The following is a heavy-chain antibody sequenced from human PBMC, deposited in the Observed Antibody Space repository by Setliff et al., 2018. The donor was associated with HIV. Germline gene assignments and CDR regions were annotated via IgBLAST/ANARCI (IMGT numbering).Heavy chain of an antibody. V-gene: IGHV3-72*01. J-gene: IGHJ4*02. CDR2: SRNKANSYTT. CDR1: GFTFSDHY. Sequence: PGGSLRLSCAASGFTFSDHYMDWVRQAPGKGLEWVGRSRNKANSYTTEYAASVKGRFTISRDDSKNSLYLQMNSLKTEDTAVYFCTRPAGTIPFDYWGQGTLVTVSS. CDR3: TRPAGTIPFDY. D-gene: IGHD6-19*01.